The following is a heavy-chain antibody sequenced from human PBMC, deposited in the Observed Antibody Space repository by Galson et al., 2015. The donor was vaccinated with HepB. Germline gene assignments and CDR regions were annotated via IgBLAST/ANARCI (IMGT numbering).Heavy chain of an antibody. CDR3: ARAILSLRIAVAGPVYGMDV. V-gene: IGHV3-66*01. CDR2: IYSGGSP. Sequence: SLRLSCAASGFTVSSNYMSWVRQAPGKGLEWVSVIYSGGSPYYADSVKGRFTIYRDKSKNTLYLQMNSLRAEDTAVYYCARAILSLRIAVAGPVYGMDVWGQGTTVTVSS. J-gene: IGHJ6*02. CDR1: GFTVSSNY. D-gene: IGHD6-19*01.